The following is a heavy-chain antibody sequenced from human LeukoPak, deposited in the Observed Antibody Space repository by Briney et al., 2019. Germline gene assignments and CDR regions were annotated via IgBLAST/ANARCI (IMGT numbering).Heavy chain of an antibody. D-gene: IGHD3-22*01. V-gene: IGHV3-30-3*01. Sequence: GMSLRLSCEASGFTFGNYAIHWVRQVPGEGLEWVAIITHNGGTQYYADSVKGRFTISRDNSQSTVFLQMNSLRAEDTAVYYCAKDALDSSGYYPPSRIDYWGQGTLVTVSS. CDR3: AKDALDSSGYYPPSRIDY. CDR1: GFTFGNYA. J-gene: IGHJ4*02. CDR2: ITHNGGTQ.